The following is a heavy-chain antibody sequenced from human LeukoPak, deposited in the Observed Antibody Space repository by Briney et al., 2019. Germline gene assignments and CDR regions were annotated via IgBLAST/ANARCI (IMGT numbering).Heavy chain of an antibody. V-gene: IGHV3-21*04. CDR2: ISRASESI. CDR1: GFTFNAYS. J-gene: IGHJ5*02. D-gene: IGHD1-1*01. CDR3: GKHAGTTVNWFDP. Sequence: GGSLRLSCAASGFTFNAYSMGWVRQAPGKGLEWVSIISRASESIFYADSVKGRLTISRDNAKNSLYLQMNGLRAEDTAVYYCGKHAGTTVNWFDPWGQGTLVTVSS.